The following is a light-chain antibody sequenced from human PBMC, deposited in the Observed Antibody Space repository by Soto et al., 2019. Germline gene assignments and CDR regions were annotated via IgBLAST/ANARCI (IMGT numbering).Light chain of an antibody. CDR1: QSVDSN. J-gene: IGKJ1*01. CDR3: QQYNNWPRT. V-gene: IGKV3D-15*01. Sequence: EIVMTQSPTTLYVSPRDGVTLSCRASQSVDSNLAWYQQKPGQTPRLLIYGASTRPTGIPARFSGSGSGTEFTLTISSLQSEDFAVYYCQQYNNWPRTFGQGTKVDIK. CDR2: GAS.